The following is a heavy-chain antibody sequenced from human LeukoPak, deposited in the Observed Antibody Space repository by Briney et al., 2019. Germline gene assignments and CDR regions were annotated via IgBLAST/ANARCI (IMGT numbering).Heavy chain of an antibody. V-gene: IGHV3-20*04. CDR1: GFTFDDYG. CDR3: AREQGYTRSWYWFDP. J-gene: IGHJ5*02. CDR2: INWNGGST. Sequence: GGSLRLSCTASGFTFDDYGMSWVRQAPGKGLEWVSGINWNGGSTGYADSVKDRFTISRDNAKNSLYLQMKSLRAEDTALYYCAREQGYTRSWYWFDPWGQGTLVTVSS. D-gene: IGHD5-12*01.